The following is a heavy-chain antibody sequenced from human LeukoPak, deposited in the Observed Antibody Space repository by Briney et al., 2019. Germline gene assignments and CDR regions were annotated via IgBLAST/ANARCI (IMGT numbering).Heavy chain of an antibody. J-gene: IGHJ4*02. CDR1: RLTFSNYW. CDR2: INSDGSST. V-gene: IGHV3-74*01. D-gene: IGHD4-11*01. CDR3: AKDRAFTVTTERPHDY. Sequence: GGSLRLSCEASRLTFSNYWMHWVRQAPGKGLMWVSFINSDGSSTSYADSVKGRFTVSRDNAKNTLYLQMDSLRAEDTAVYYCAKDRAFTVTTERPHDYWGQGTLVTVSS.